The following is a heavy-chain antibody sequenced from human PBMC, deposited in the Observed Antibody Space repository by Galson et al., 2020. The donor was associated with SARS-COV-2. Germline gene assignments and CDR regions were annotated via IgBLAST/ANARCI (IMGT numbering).Heavy chain of an antibody. D-gene: IGHD1-26*01. V-gene: IGHV1-24*01. CDR1: GYTLTELY. CDR3: ATGSGSYLGWFDP. CDR2: FDPEDGET. J-gene: IGHJ5*02. Sequence: ASVKVSRKVSGYTLTELYMHWLRQAPGKGLEWMGGFDPEDGETIYAQKFQGRVTMTEDTSTDTAYMELSSLRSEDTAVYYCATGSGSYLGWFDPWGQGTLVTVSS.